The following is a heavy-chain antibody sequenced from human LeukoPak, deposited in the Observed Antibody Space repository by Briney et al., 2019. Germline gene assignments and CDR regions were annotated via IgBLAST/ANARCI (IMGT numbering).Heavy chain of an antibody. CDR3: ARRRNCSGGSCYHYHFDY. Sequence: SETLSLTCAVYGGSFSGYYWSWIRQPPGKGLEWIGEINHSGSTNYNPSLKSRVTISVDTSKNQFSLKLSSVTAADTAVYYCARRRNCSGGSCYHYHFDYWGQGTLVTVSS. V-gene: IGHV4-34*01. D-gene: IGHD2-15*01. CDR1: GGSFSGYY. CDR2: INHSGST. J-gene: IGHJ4*02.